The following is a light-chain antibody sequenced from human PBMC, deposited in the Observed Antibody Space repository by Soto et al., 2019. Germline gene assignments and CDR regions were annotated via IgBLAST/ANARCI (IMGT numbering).Light chain of an antibody. Sequence: QSALTQPASVSGSPGQSITISCTGTSSDVGSYNLVSWYQQHPGKAPKLIIYEVSERPSGVSYRFSGSKSASTASLTIPGLQAEDEADYSCCSYAGSSTNWVFGGGTKLTVL. CDR1: SSDVGSYNL. J-gene: IGLJ3*02. V-gene: IGLV2-23*02. CDR2: EVS. CDR3: CSYAGSSTNWV.